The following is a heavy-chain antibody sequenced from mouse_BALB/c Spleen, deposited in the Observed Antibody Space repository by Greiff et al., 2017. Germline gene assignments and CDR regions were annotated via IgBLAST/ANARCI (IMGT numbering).Heavy chain of an antibody. D-gene: IGHD2-1*01. V-gene: IGHV1S29*02. CDR3: AMGGNYGSWFAY. CDR2: IYPYNGGT. J-gene: IGHJ3*01. CDR1: GYTFTDYN. Sequence: EVQLQQSGPELVKPGASVKISCKASGYTFTDYNMHWVKQSHGKSLEWIGYIYPYNGGTGYNQKFKSKATLTVDNSSSTAYMELRSLTSEDSAVYYCAMGGNYGSWFAYWGQGTLVTVSA.